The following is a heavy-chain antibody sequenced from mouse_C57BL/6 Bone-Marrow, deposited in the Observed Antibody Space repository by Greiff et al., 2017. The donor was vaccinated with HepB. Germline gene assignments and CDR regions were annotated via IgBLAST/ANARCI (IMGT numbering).Heavy chain of an antibody. J-gene: IGHJ3*01. CDR2: ISNGGGST. CDR1: GFTFSDYY. D-gene: IGHD2-4*01. V-gene: IGHV5-12*01. Sequence: EVKLQESGGGLVQPGGSLKLSCAASGFTFSDYYMYWVRQTPEKRLEWVAYISNGGGSTYYPDTVKGRFTISRDNAKNTLYLQMSRLKSEDKAMYYCARPYYDYRAPWFAYWGQGTLVTVSA. CDR3: ARPYYDYRAPWFAY.